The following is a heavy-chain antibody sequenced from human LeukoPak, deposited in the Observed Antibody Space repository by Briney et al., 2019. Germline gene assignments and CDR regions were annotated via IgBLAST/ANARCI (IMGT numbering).Heavy chain of an antibody. V-gene: IGHV3-7*05. CDR1: GFTFRNFW. CDR3: ARDTGFNTFDY. CDR2: IKEDGSTK. J-gene: IGHJ4*02. D-gene: IGHD5-24*01. Sequence: GGSLRLSCAASGFTFRNFWMSWVRQAPGKGLEWVGNIKEDGSTKYYLDSVKGRVTISRDNARNSLHLQLDSLRAEDTAVYFCARDTGFNTFDYWGQGTLVTVSS.